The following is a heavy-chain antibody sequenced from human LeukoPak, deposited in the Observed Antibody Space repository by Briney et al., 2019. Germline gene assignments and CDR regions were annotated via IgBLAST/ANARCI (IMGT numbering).Heavy chain of an antibody. CDR2: MNPNSGNT. CDR3: ARGGAYSSGWYPYYYYYYMDV. CDR1: GYTFTSYD. V-gene: IGHV1-8*01. Sequence: GASVKLSCKASGYTFTSYDINWVRQATGQGLEWMGWMNPNSGNTGYAQKFQGRVTMTRNTSISTAYMELSSLRSEDTAVYYCARGGAYSSGWYPYYYYYYMDVWGKGTTVTISS. D-gene: IGHD6-19*01. J-gene: IGHJ6*03.